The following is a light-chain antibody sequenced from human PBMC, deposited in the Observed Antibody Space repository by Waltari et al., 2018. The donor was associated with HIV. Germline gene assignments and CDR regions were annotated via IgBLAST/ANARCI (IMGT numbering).Light chain of an antibody. J-gene: IGLJ3*02. CDR2: AVI. Sequence: QSALTQPAYVSGSPGQSITISCTGTSSDIGGYNYVSWYQQHPGKPPKVLIYAVINRPSGISERFSGSKSGSTASLTISGLQAEDEADYYCASYTARSIPWVFGGGTKLTVV. CDR3: ASYTARSIPWV. V-gene: IGLV2-14*03. CDR1: SSDIGGYNY.